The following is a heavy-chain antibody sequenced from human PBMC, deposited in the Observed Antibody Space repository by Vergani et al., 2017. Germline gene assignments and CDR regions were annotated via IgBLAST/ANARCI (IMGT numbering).Heavy chain of an antibody. D-gene: IGHD6-19*01. Sequence: QVHLEQSGTEVKKPGSSVKVSCKVSGDIFNNYTVTWVRQAPGQGLEWMGRIIPIIRLATSAQKFQERVKITGDTSTNTVYMEMNTLRSEDTAVYYCARVSPGDNSGWEPFDYWGQGTLVTVCS. J-gene: IGHJ4*02. CDR2: IIPIIRLA. CDR1: GDIFNNYT. V-gene: IGHV1-69*02. CDR3: ARVSPGDNSGWEPFDY.